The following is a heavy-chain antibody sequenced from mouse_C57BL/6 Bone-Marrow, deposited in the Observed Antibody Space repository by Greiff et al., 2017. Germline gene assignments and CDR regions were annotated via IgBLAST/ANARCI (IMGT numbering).Heavy chain of an antibody. CDR3: ARLSTYYSNYNWYFDV. V-gene: IGHV5-2*03. CDR2: INSDGGST. J-gene: IGHJ1*03. Sequence: EVMLVESGGGLVQPGESLKLSCESNEYEFPSHDMSWVRKTPEKKLELVAAINSDGGSTYYPDTMERRFIISRDNTKKTLYLQMSSLRSEDTALYYCARLSTYYSNYNWYFDVWGTGTTVTVSS. D-gene: IGHD2-5*01. CDR1: EYEFPSHD.